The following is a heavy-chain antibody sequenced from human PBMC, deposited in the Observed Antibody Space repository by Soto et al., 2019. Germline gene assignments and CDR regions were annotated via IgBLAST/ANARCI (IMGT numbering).Heavy chain of an antibody. CDR1: EFTFDKYY. J-gene: IGHJ6*02. V-gene: IGHV3-7*01. Sequence: EVQLVESGGGLVQPGGSLRLSCAASEFTFDKYYMTWVRQAPGKGPEWVANIKPDGSEQYYVDSVKGRFTISRDTASNSLFLQMNRLRAEDTAVYFWARGNWNYYYGFDVWGQGTTVTASS. CDR3: ARGNWNYYYGFDV. D-gene: IGHD1-20*01. CDR2: IKPDGSEQ.